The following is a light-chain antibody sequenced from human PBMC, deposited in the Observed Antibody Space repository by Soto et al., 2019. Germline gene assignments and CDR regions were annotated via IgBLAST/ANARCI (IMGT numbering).Light chain of an antibody. CDR2: DAS. CDR1: QSVTTY. V-gene: IGKV3-11*01. CDR3: QQRSDWPPMYT. Sequence: EIVLTQSPATLSLSPGERATLSCRASQSVTTYLAWYQQKPGQAPRLLIYDASNRATGIPARFSGSGSGTDFTLTISSLEREDFAVYYCQQRSDWPPMYTLGQGTKLEIK. J-gene: IGKJ2*01.